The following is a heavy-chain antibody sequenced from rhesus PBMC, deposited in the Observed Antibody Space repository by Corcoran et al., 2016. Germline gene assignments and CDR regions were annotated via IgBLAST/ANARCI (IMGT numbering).Heavy chain of an antibody. V-gene: IGHV3-178*01. CDR2: ISNGSGSK. CDR3: ARDGNWNDAPFDY. CDR1: GFTFSDYY. D-gene: IGHD1-7*02. Sequence: EVQLVESGGGLAKPGGSLRPSCAASGFTFSDYYMDWDRQGAGKGLEWVYSISNGSGSKWYADSLKGRFTISRENAKNTLYFQMNSLRAEDTAVYYCARDGNWNDAPFDYWGQGVLVTVSS. J-gene: IGHJ4*01.